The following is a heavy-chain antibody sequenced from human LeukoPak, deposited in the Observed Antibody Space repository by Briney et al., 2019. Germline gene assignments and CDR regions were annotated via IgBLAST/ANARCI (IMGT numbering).Heavy chain of an antibody. CDR1: GGSFSGYY. D-gene: IGHD3-9*01. CDR3: ARRSPGRYDILTGYFRSETYYFDY. J-gene: IGHJ4*02. Sequence: PSETLSLTCAVYGGSFSGYYWSWIRQPPGKGLEWIWEINHSGSTNYNPSLKSRVTISVDTSKNQFSLKLSSVTAADTAAYYCARRSPGRYDILTGYFRSETYYFDYWGQGTLVTVSS. CDR2: INHSGST. V-gene: IGHV4-34*01.